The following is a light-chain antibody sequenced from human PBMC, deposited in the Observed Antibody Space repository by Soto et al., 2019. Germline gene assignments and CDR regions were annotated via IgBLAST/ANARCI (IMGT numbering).Light chain of an antibody. CDR2: QKS. J-gene: IGKJ1*01. CDR1: QSVTTS. Sequence: EIQITQYPSIVSATVGDRFTITCRASQSVTTSLAWYQQKPGQSPKLLIFQKSTLANGVPSRFSGSASGTEFTLAISSLQPDDFATYFCQQYKTLCSFGQGTKVEIK. CDR3: QQYKTLCS. V-gene: IGKV1-5*03.